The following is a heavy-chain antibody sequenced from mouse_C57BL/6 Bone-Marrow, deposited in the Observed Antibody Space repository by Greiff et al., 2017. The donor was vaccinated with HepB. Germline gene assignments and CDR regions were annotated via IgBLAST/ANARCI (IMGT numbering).Heavy chain of an antibody. CDR1: GFTFSSYA. CDR2: ISDGGSYT. V-gene: IGHV5-4*01. CDR3: ARDPLYVDY. J-gene: IGHJ2*01. Sequence: GAGGGLVKAVWGVKVSCAASGFTFSSYAMSWVRQTPEKRLEWVATISDGGSYTYYPDNVKGRFTISRDNAKNNLYLQMSHLKSEDTAMYYCARDPLYVDYWGQGTTLTVSS. D-gene: IGHD2-3*01.